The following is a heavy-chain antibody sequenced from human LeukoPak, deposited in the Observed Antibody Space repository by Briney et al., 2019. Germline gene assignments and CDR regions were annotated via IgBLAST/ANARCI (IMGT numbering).Heavy chain of an antibody. Sequence: GGSLRLSCAASGFTFSSYAMSWVRQAPGKGLEWVGFIRSKAYGGTTGYAASVKGRFTISRDDSKSIAYLQMNSLKTEDTAVYYCTRGKRYCSGGSCYSLHYWGQGTLVTVSS. CDR1: GFTFSSYA. CDR2: IRSKAYGGTT. D-gene: IGHD2-15*01. J-gene: IGHJ4*02. V-gene: IGHV3-49*04. CDR3: TRGKRYCSGGSCYSLHY.